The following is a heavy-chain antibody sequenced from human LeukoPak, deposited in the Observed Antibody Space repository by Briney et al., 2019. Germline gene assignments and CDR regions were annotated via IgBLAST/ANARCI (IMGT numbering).Heavy chain of an antibody. Sequence: EASVKVSCKASGGTFSSYAISWVRQAPGQGLEWMGGIIPIFGTANYAQKFQGRVTITADESTSTAYMELSSLRSEDTAVYYCARGIAVAGHDYWGQGTLVTVSS. J-gene: IGHJ4*02. D-gene: IGHD6-19*01. CDR3: ARGIAVAGHDY. CDR1: GGTFSSYA. CDR2: IIPIFGTA. V-gene: IGHV1-69*13.